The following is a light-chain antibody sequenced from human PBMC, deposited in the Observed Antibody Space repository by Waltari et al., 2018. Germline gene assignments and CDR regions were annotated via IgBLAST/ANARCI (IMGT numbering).Light chain of an antibody. Sequence: QSALTQPPSASGSPGQSVTISCTGPSSDIANYNYVSWYQQFPGRAPKLIIYEAKRRPSGVPDRCSGSKSGSTAFLTVSGLQADDEADYHCATYAGSYVLFGGGTKLTVL. CDR2: EAK. J-gene: IGLJ3*02. V-gene: IGLV2-8*01. CDR3: ATYAGSYVL. CDR1: SSDIANYNY.